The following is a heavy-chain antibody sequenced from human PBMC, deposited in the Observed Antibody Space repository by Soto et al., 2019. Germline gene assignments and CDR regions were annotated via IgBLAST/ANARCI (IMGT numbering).Heavy chain of an antibody. CDR3: AQSIAARWGYYYYYYMDV. D-gene: IGHD6-6*01. CDR1: GFSLSTSGVG. J-gene: IGHJ6*03. Sequence: SGPTLVKPTQTLTLTCTFSGFSLSTSGVGVGWIRQPPGKALEWLALIYWDDDKRYSPSLKSRLTITKDTSKNQVVLTMTNMDPVDTATYYCAQSIAARWGYYYYYYMDVWGKGTTVTVSS. CDR2: IYWDDDK. V-gene: IGHV2-5*02.